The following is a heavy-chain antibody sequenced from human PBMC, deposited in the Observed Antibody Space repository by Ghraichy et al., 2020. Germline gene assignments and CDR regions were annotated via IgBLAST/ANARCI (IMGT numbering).Heavy chain of an antibody. D-gene: IGHD1-1*01. CDR3: VKATTGTGFDS. J-gene: IGHJ4*02. CDR2: ATTNGDYT. V-gene: IGHV3-64D*06. Sequence: GGSLRLSCSASGFSFSAFAMHWVRQAPGRGLEHVSAATTNGDYTYYADSVKGRFAISRDNSKNTLYLQMSSLKAKDTALYYCVKATTGTGFDSWGQGTLVTVSS. CDR1: GFSFSAFA.